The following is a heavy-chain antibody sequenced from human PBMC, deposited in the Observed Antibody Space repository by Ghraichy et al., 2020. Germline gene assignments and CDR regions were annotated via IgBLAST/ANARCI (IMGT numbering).Heavy chain of an antibody. CDR2: IKQDGSEK. Sequence: LTCSASGFDFKKFFMGWVRQAPGKGLEWVANIKQDGSEKKYVNSVRGRFSISRDNAKNSVDLQMNSLGAEDTAMYYYVRDCWGEIRIDGFDIWGQGTMVTVSS. CDR3: VRDCWGEIRIDGFDI. D-gene: IGHD3-16*01. J-gene: IGHJ3*02. V-gene: IGHV3-7*03. CDR1: GFDFKKFF.